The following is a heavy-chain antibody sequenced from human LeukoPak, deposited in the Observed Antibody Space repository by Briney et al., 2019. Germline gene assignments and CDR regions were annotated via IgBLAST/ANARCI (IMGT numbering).Heavy chain of an antibody. CDR3: ARYGLGDTFDI. Sequence: GGSLRLSCAASGFTFSSYWMSWVRQAPGKGLEWVASIKQDGSETRHVDSMKGRFTIFRDNTKTSLYLQMNSLRAEDTAVYYCARYGLGDTFDIWGQGTVVTVSS. D-gene: IGHD3-10*01. V-gene: IGHV3-7*01. J-gene: IGHJ3*02. CDR2: IKQDGSET. CDR1: GFTFSSYW.